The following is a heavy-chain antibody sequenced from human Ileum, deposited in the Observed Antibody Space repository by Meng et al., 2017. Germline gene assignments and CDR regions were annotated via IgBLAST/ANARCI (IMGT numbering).Heavy chain of an antibody. D-gene: IGHD2-8*01. Sequence: QVQLQESGPRLVKPSQALSLTLPCSGGSISSGDYYWSWVRQSPGKGPEWIGYIYSNGNTYSNPSLRGRLMISIDTSKNQFSLKLSSVTAADTAVYYCARAPKYCTNAVCSRPLDSWGQGTLVTVSS. V-gene: IGHV4-30-4*01. CDR3: ARAPKYCTNAVCSRPLDS. CDR1: GGSISSGDYY. J-gene: IGHJ4*02. CDR2: IYSNGNT.